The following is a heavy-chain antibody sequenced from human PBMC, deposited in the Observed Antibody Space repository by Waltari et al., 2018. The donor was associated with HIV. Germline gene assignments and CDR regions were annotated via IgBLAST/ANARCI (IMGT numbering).Heavy chain of an antibody. CDR3: SRDNPQWDY. J-gene: IGHJ4*02. V-gene: IGHV3-49*03. Sequence: EVQLVESGGGLVQPGRSLRLSCTTSGFTIGDYAMGWFRQAPGKGLEWIGFIRSKVSGGTTEYAASVKGRFTISRDDSNSIVFLQMDSLKTEDIAMYYCSRDNPQWDYWGQGTLVTVSS. D-gene: IGHD2-8*01. CDR2: IRSKVSGGTT. CDR1: GFTIGDYA.